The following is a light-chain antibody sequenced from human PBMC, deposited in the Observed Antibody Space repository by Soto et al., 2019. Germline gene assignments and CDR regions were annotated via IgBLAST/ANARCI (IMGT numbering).Light chain of an antibody. CDR3: QNYGSLTAST. CDR1: QSVSSSY. Sequence: EIVLTQSPGTLSLYPGERATLSCRASQSVSSSYLAWYQQKPGQAPRLIIYGASSRATGIPDRFSGSGSGTDFTLTISRLEPEDFAVYYCQNYGSLTASTFGQGTKVEIK. CDR2: GAS. V-gene: IGKV3-20*01. J-gene: IGKJ1*01.